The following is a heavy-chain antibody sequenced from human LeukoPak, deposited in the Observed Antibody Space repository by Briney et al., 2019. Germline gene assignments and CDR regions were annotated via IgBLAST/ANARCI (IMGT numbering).Heavy chain of an antibody. CDR2: ISSSSDYI. CDR1: GFTFSSYS. J-gene: IGHJ4*02. D-gene: IGHD2-15*01. CDR3: AREGCSGGSCYTPNFDY. Sequence: PGGSLRLSCAGSGFTFSSYSMSWVRQAPGKGLEWVSFISSSSDYIYYADSVKGRFSISRDNAKNSLYLQMNSLRAEDTAVYYCAREGCSGGSCYTPNFDYWGQGTLVTVSS. V-gene: IGHV3-21*01.